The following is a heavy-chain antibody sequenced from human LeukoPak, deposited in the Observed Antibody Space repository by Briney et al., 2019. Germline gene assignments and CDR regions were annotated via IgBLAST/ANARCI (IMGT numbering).Heavy chain of an antibody. CDR3: AKVSKQWQDGYLDF. CDR2: IYGSGQTT. CDR1: GFTFTIYA. Sequence: GGSLRPSCAASGFTFTIYAMTWVRQAPGKGLEWVSGIYGSGQTTYYADSVKGRFTISRDNSKNTLYLQMSSLRLGDTAVYYCAKVSKQWQDGYLDFWGQGALVTVSS. J-gene: IGHJ4*02. D-gene: IGHD6-19*01. V-gene: IGHV3-23*01.